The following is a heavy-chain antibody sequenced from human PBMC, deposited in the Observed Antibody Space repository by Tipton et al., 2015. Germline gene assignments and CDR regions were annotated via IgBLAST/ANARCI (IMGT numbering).Heavy chain of an antibody. CDR2: MSTSDGNT. V-gene: IGHV3-23*01. Sequence: SLRLSCAGSGFSFSRYGMSWVRQAPGKGLEWVSTMSTSDGNTYYAEYVKGRFTISRDNPKNTVYLQMNSLRVGDTAVYFCAKDRDPRYYYGLDVWGQGTTVTVSS. J-gene: IGHJ6*02. CDR1: GFSFSRYG. D-gene: IGHD3-10*01. CDR3: AKDRDPRYYYGLDV.